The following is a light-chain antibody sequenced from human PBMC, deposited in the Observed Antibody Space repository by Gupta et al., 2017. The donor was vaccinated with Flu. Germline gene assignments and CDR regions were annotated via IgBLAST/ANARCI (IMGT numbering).Light chain of an antibody. CDR3: QQYDSTPRT. CDR1: QSCLYSSNNKNY. J-gene: IGKJ1*01. CDR2: WAS. Sequence: SLGERATINCKSSQSCLYSSNNKNYLAWYQQKPGQPPKLLIYWASTRESGVPDRFSGSGSGTDFTLTISSLQAEDVAVYYCQQYDSTPRTFGQGTKVEIK. V-gene: IGKV4-1*01.